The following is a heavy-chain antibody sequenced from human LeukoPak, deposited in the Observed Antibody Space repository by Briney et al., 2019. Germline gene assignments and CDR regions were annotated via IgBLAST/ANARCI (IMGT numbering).Heavy chain of an antibody. D-gene: IGHD3-22*01. J-gene: IGHJ3*02. Sequence: GASVKVSCKASGYTFTSYYLHWVRQAPGQGLEWMGIINPSGGSTSYAQKFQGRVTMTRDMSTSTVYMELSSLRSEDTAVYYCARHDYYDSSGYYEGHAFDIWGQGTMVTVSS. CDR2: INPSGGST. CDR1: GYTFTSYY. V-gene: IGHV1-46*01. CDR3: ARHDYYDSSGYYEGHAFDI.